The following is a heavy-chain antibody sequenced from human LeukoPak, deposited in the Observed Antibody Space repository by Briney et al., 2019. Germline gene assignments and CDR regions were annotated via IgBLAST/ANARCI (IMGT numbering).Heavy chain of an antibody. CDR1: GFTFSSYA. CDR3: AGRHCSGGGCYFAGADPFDY. D-gene: IGHD2-15*01. Sequence: PGGSLRLSCAASGFTFSSYAMHWVRQAPGKGLEWVAVISYDGINKYYADSVKGRFTISRDNSKNTLYLQMNSLRAEDTAVYFCAGRHCSGGGCYFAGADPFDYWGQGTLVTVSS. CDR2: ISYDGINK. V-gene: IGHV3-30-3*01. J-gene: IGHJ4*02.